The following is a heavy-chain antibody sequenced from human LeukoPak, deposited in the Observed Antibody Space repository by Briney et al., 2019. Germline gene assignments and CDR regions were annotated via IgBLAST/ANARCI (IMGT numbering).Heavy chain of an antibody. CDR2: ISYDGSNK. Sequence: GGSLRLSCAASGFTFSSYGMHWVRQAPGKGLEWVAVISYDGSNKYYADSVKGRFTISRDNSKNTLYLQMNSLRAEDTAVYYCAKDHGGSYYLTYYSDYWGQGTLVTVSS. D-gene: IGHD1-26*01. J-gene: IGHJ4*02. CDR3: AKDHGGSYYLTYYSDY. V-gene: IGHV3-30*18. CDR1: GFTFSSYG.